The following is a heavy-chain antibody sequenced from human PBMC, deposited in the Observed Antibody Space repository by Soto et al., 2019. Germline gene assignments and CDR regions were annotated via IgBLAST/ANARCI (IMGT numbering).Heavy chain of an antibody. CDR1: GGSLSSNIYY. CDR3: ARLHGYCISTSCYGYYGMDV. J-gene: IGHJ6*02. CDR2: IHHSGST. V-gene: IGHV4-39*01. Sequence: SETLSLTCTVSGGSLSSNIYYWGWIRQPPGKGLEWIGNIHHSGSTYYNPSLKSRVTMSVDTSKNQYSLKLSSVTAADTAVYYCARLHGYCISTSCYGYYGMDVWGQGTTVTVSS. D-gene: IGHD2-2*01.